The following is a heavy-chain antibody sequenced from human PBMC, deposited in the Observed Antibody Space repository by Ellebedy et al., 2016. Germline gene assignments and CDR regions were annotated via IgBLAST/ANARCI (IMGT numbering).Heavy chain of an antibody. D-gene: IGHD6-13*01. CDR2: INPNSGGT. Sequence: ASVKVSCKASGCTFIDYFIHWVRQAPGQGLEWMGWINPNSGGTKYAQKFQGWVTMTRDTSTNTAYMEVTRLTSDDTAVFYCARGGISSWYISAEYFQHWGLGTLVTVSS. J-gene: IGHJ1*01. V-gene: IGHV1-2*04. CDR1: GCTFIDYF. CDR3: ARGGISSWYISAEYFQH.